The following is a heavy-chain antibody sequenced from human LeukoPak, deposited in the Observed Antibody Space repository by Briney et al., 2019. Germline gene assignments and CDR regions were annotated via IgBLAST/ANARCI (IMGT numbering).Heavy chain of an antibody. CDR3: ARDRMSSGWNLYHYGMDV. CDR2: INPNSGGT. J-gene: IGHJ6*02. Sequence: ASVKVSCKASGYTFTGYYMHWVRQAPGQGLEWMGRINPNSGGTNYAQKFQGRVTMTRDTSISTAYMELSRLRSDDTAVYYCARDRMSSGWNLYHYGMDVWGQGTTVTVSS. CDR1: GYTFTGYY. V-gene: IGHV1-2*06. D-gene: IGHD6-19*01.